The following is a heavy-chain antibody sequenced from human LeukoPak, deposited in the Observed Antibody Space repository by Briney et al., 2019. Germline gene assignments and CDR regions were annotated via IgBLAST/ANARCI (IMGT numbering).Heavy chain of an antibody. Sequence: GGSLRLSCAASGFTFSSYGMSWVRQAPGKGLEWVANIKQDGSEKYYVDSVKGRFTISRDNAKNSLYLQMNSLRAEDTAVYYCARKNGLDYWGQGTLVTVSS. CDR3: ARKNGLDY. CDR1: GFTFSSYG. J-gene: IGHJ4*02. V-gene: IGHV3-7*01. CDR2: IKQDGSEK.